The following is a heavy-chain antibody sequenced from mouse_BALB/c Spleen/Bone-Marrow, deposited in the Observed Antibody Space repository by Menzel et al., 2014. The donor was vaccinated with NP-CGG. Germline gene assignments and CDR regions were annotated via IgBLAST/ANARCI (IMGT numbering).Heavy chain of an antibody. CDR1: GFAFXSYD. Sequence: EVMLVESGGGLVKPGGSLKLSCAASGFAFXSYDMSWVRQTPEKRLEWVAYISSGGGSTYYPDTVKGRFTISRDNAKNTLYLQMSSLKSEDTAMYYCAREVLRDYFDYWGQGTTLTVSS. J-gene: IGHJ2*01. V-gene: IGHV5-12-1*01. D-gene: IGHD1-1*01. CDR3: AREVLRDYFDY. CDR2: ISSGGGST.